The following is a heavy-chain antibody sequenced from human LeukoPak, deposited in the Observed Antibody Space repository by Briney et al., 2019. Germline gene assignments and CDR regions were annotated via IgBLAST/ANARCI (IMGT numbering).Heavy chain of an antibody. V-gene: IGHV5-51*01. CDR2: IYPGDSDT. D-gene: IGHD2-15*01. J-gene: IGHJ6*02. CDR1: GYSFTRYW. CDR3: ARALGYCSGGSCYSYYYYGMDV. Sequence: PGESLKISCKGSGYSFTRYWIGLVRQMPGKGLEWMGIIYPGDSDTRYSPSFQGQVTISADKSISTAYLQWSSLKASDTAMYYCARALGYCSGGSCYSYYYYGMDVWGQGTTVTVSS.